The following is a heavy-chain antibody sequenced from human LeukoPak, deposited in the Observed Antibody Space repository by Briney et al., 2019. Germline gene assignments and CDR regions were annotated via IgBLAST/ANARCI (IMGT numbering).Heavy chain of an antibody. CDR1: GGSFSGYY. V-gene: IGHV4-34*01. CDR2: INHSGST. CDR3: ARVVGYYYYYYGMDV. J-gene: IGHJ6*02. Sequence: SETLSLTCAVYGGSFSGYYWSWIRQPPGKGLEWIGEINHSGSTNYNPSLKSRVTISVDTSKNQFSLKLSSVTAADTAVYYCARVVGYYYYYYGMDVWGQGTTVTVSS. D-gene: IGHD1-26*01.